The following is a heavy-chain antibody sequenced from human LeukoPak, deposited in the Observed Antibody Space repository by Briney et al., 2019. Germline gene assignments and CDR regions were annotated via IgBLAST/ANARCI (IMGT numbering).Heavy chain of an antibody. Sequence: GGSLRLSCAASGFTFSSYEMNWVRQAPGKGLEWVSYISSSGSTIYYADSVKGRFTISRDNAKNSLYLQMNSLRTEDTAVYYCARVEGHIYGYTFDYWGQGVLVTVSS. CDR3: ARVEGHIYGYTFDY. V-gene: IGHV3-48*03. CDR2: ISSSGSTI. D-gene: IGHD5-18*01. J-gene: IGHJ4*02. CDR1: GFTFSSYE.